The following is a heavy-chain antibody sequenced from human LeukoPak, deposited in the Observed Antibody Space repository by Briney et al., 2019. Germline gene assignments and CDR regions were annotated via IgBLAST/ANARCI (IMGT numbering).Heavy chain of an antibody. J-gene: IGHJ4*02. V-gene: IGHV4-59*12. CDR2: IYYRGST. D-gene: IGHD2-2*01. CDR3: ARGLIVPSTIFDY. CDR1: GGSINNYY. Sequence: SETLSLTCTVSGGSINNYYWSWIRQPPGKGLEWIGYIYYRGSTYYNPSLKSRVTMSVDRSENQFSLKLSSVTAADTAVYYCARGLIVPSTIFDYWGQGALVTVSS.